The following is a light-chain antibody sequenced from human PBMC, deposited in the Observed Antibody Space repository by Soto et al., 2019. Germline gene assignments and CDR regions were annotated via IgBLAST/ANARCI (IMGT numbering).Light chain of an antibody. Sequence: DIQMTQSSSSLSASVGDRVTITCRASQDIGNELGWFQQKPGRAPKRLIYRASNLESGVPSRFSGSGSATEFTLTISSLQPEDFATYYCLQHKRYPLAFGGGTKVEIK. J-gene: IGKJ4*01. V-gene: IGKV1-17*01. CDR3: LQHKRYPLA. CDR2: RAS. CDR1: QDIGNE.